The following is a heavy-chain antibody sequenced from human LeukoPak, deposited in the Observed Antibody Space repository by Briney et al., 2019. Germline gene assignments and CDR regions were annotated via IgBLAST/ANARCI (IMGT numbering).Heavy chain of an antibody. CDR1: GGSISSYY. Sequence: SETLSLTCTVSGGSISSYYWSWIRQPPGKGLEWIGYIYYSGSTNYDPSLKSRVTISVDTSKNQFSLKLSSVTAADTAVYYCAREYRQDYGDDEPFYYMDVWGKGTTVTVSS. V-gene: IGHV4-59*01. D-gene: IGHD4-17*01. J-gene: IGHJ6*03. CDR3: AREYRQDYGDDEPFYYMDV. CDR2: IYYSGST.